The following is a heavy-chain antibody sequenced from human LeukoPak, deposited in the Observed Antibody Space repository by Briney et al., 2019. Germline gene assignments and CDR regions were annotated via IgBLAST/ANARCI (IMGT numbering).Heavy chain of an antibody. CDR2: INSNSGGT. D-gene: IGHD1-1*01. V-gene: IGHV1-2*02. J-gene: IGHJ4*02. CDR1: GYTFTGYY. Sequence: ASVKVSCKASGYTFTGYYMHWVRQAPGQGLERMGWINSNSGGTNYAQKFQGRVTMTRDTSINTAYMELSRLRADDTFVYYCARSPPTTYHCDYWGQGTLVTVSS. CDR3: ARSPPTTYHCDY.